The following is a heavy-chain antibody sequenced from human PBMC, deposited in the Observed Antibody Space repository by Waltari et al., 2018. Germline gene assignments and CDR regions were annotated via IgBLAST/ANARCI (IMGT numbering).Heavy chain of an antibody. CDR2: IYYSGST. J-gene: IGHJ3*02. D-gene: IGHD3-3*01. CDR1: GGSISSYY. CDR3: ARHGYDFWSGYYTFAFDI. V-gene: IGHV4-59*08. Sequence: QVQLQESGPGLVKPSETLSLTCTVSGGSISSYYWSWIRQPPGKGLEWIGYIYYSGSTNYNPSLKSRVTIAVDTSKNQFSLKLSSVTAADTAVYYCARHGYDFWSGYYTFAFDIWGQGTMVTVSS.